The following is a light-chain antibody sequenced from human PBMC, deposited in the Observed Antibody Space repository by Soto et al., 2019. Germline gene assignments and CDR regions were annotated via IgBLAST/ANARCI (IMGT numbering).Light chain of an antibody. V-gene: IGKV3-20*01. CDR1: QSVSSSY. Sequence: IVLTQSPGTLSLSPGERATLSCRASQSVSSSYLAWYQQKPGQPPRLLIYGASSRATGIPDRLSGGGSGTDFTLTISRLEPEDFAVYYCQQYGSSPWTFGQGTKVEIK. CDR3: QQYGSSPWT. J-gene: IGKJ1*01. CDR2: GAS.